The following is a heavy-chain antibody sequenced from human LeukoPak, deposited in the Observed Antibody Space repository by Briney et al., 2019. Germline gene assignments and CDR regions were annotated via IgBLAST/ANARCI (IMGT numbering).Heavy chain of an antibody. CDR2: IYYSGST. CDR1: GGSFSGYY. V-gene: IGHV4-59*01. J-gene: IGHJ4*02. D-gene: IGHD1-7*01. CDR3: ASTSQPDWKYVGY. Sequence: SETLSLTCAVYGGSFSGYYWSWIRQPPGKGLEWIGYIYYSGSTNYNPSLKSRVTISVDTSKNQFSLKLSSVTAADTAVYYCASTSQPDWKYVGYWGQGTLVTVSS.